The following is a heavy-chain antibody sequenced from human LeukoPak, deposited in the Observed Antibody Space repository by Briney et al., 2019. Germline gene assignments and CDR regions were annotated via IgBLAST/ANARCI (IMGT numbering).Heavy chain of an antibody. CDR1: GLVFSTYT. CDR3: VGNQDFWSGYHAFEY. J-gene: IGHJ4*02. D-gene: IGHD3-3*01. CDR2: TTPSTDST. Sequence: GGSLRLSCAASGLVFSTYTMSWVRQAPGKGLEWVSSTTPSTDSTNYADSVQGRFTISRDNAKRSAYLQMNSLRVEDTAVYFCVGNQDFWSGYHAFEYWGQGILVTVSS. V-gene: IGHV3-21*01.